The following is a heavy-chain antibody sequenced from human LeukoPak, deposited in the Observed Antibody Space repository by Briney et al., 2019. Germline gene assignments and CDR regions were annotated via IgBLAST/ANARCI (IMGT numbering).Heavy chain of an antibody. CDR2: IIPIFGTA. V-gene: IGHV1-69*01. CDR1: GGTFSSYA. D-gene: IGHD6-25*01. J-gene: IGHJ4*02. Sequence: SVKVSCKASGGTFSSYAISWVRQAPGQGLEWMGGIIPIFGTANYAQKFQGRVTITADESTSTAYMELGSLRSEDTAVYYCATSRGSPWDYFDYWGQGTLVTVSS. CDR3: ATSRGSPWDYFDY.